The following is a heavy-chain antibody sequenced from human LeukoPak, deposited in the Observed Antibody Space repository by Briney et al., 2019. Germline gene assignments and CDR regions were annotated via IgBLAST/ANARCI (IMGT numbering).Heavy chain of an antibody. CDR2: IWYDGSNK. J-gene: IGHJ4*02. V-gene: IGHV3-33*01. D-gene: IGHD3-9*01. CDR1: GFTFSSYG. Sequence: RXSCAXSGFTFSSYGMHWVRQAPGKGLEWVAXIWYDGSNKYYADSVKGRFTISRDNSKNTLYPQMNSLRAEDTAVYYCARSSYDILTGYYEYYFDYWGQGTLVTVSS. CDR3: ARSSYDILTGYYEYYFDY.